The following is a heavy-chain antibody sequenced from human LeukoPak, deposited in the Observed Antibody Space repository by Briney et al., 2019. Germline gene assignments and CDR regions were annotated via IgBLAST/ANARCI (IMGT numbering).Heavy chain of an antibody. CDR3: ARDEVAAAGFLGLDY. J-gene: IGHJ4*02. D-gene: IGHD6-13*01. CDR2: INPNSGGT. CDR1: GYTFTGYY. V-gene: IGHV1-2*02. Sequence: ASVKVSCKASGYTFTGYYMHWVRQAPGQGLEWMGWINPNSGGTNYAQKFQGRVTMTRDTSISTAYMELSRLRSDDTAVYYCARDEVAAAGFLGLDYWGQGTLVTVSS.